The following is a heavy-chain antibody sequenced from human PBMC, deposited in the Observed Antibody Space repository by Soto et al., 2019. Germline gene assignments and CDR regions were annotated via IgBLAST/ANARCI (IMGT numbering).Heavy chain of an antibody. V-gene: IGHV1-3*01. D-gene: IGHD1-26*01. Sequence: ASVKVSCKASGYTFTSYTMHWVRQAPGQRLEWMGWINAGNGNTKYSQNFQDTVTITRDTSASTAYMELSSLRSEDSAVYYCARWDLNFDYWGQGTLVTVSS. CDR3: ARWDLNFDY. CDR2: INAGNGNT. J-gene: IGHJ4*02. CDR1: GYTFTSYT.